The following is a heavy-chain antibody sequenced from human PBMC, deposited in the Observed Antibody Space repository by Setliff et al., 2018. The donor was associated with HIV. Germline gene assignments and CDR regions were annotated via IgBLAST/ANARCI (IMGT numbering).Heavy chain of an antibody. V-gene: IGHV1-2*02. J-gene: IGHJ4*02. Sequence: ASVKVSCKVSGYTLSELSMHWVRQAPGEGLEWMGWINPNSGDTYYAQKFQGSVTMTRDTSINTVYMELTRLRSDDTAVYYCVRAPYYYDNSGYYYDWGQGTLVTVSS. CDR1: GYTLSELS. CDR2: INPNSGDT. CDR3: VRAPYYYDNSGYYYD. D-gene: IGHD3-22*01.